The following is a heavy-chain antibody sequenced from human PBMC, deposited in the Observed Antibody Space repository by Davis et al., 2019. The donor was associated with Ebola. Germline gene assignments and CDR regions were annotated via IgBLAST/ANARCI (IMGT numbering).Heavy chain of an antibody. Sequence: SETLSLTCTVSGGSISSSSYYWGWIRQPPGKGLEWIGSIYHSGSTNYNPSLKSRVTISVDKSKNQFSLKLSSVTAADTAVYYCARVPEYSSSDWGQGTLVTVSS. CDR2: IYHSGST. CDR3: ARVPEYSSSD. J-gene: IGHJ4*02. D-gene: IGHD6-6*01. V-gene: IGHV4-39*07. CDR1: GGSISSSSYY.